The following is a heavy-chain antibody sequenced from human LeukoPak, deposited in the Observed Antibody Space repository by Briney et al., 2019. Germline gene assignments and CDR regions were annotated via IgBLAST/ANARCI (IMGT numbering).Heavy chain of an antibody. J-gene: IGHJ4*02. Sequence: GGSLRLSCAASGFNFRGYGIHWVRQTPGKGLEWVSAIETDGSATTYVDSVEGRFSISRDNAKNILFLQMNRLRVEDTAVYYCARGGGYRLDYWGQGTLVTVSS. CDR3: ARGGGYRLDY. CDR1: GFNFRGYG. CDR2: IETDGSAT. D-gene: IGHD6-25*01. V-gene: IGHV3-74*01.